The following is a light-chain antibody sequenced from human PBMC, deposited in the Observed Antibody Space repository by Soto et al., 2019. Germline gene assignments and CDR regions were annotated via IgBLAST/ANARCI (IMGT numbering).Light chain of an antibody. CDR3: SVWDDSLSGWV. CDR2: NNN. V-gene: IGLV1-44*01. Sequence: QPVLTQPPSASGTPGQRVTISCSGSSSNIGSHTVNWYQQLPGTAPKLLLHNNNQRPSGVPDRFSGSKSGTSASLAISGLQSEDEADYYCSVWDDSLSGWVFGGGTKVTVL. CDR1: SSNIGSHT. J-gene: IGLJ3*02.